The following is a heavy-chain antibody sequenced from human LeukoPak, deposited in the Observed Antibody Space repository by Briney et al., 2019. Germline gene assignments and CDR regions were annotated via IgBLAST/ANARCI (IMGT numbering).Heavy chain of an antibody. CDR1: GYTFTSYY. D-gene: IGHD2-2*01. CDR3: ARSWAHCSRTSCRTIDAFDI. CDR2: INPNSGGT. V-gene: IGHV1-2*02. J-gene: IGHJ3*02. Sequence: GASVKVSCKASGYTFTSYYMHWVRQAPGQGLEWMGWINPNSGGTNYAQKFQGRVTMTRDTSISTAYMELSRLRSDDTAVYYCARSWAHCSRTSCRTIDAFDIWGQGTMVTVSS.